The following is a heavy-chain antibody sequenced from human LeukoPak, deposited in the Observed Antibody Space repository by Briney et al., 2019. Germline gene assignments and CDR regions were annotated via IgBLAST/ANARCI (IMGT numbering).Heavy chain of an antibody. CDR3: ARRTYFDR. CDR1: GGSISNYY. CDR2: IYYSGST. V-gene: IGHV4-59*08. Sequence: SETLSLNCTVSGGSISNYYWSWVRQPPGKGLEWIGYIYYSGSTTYNPSLKSRVTISVDTSKNQFSLKLSSVTAADTAVYYCARRTYFDRWGRGTLVTVSS. J-gene: IGHJ2*01.